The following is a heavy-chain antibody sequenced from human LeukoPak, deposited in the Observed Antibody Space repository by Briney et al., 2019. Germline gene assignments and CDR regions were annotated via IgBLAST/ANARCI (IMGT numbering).Heavy chain of an antibody. D-gene: IGHD2-2*01. CDR2: IYRSGNT. J-gene: IGHJ5*02. V-gene: IGHV4-38-2*02. CDR3: ARDPRWLTPDCNTIGCYVNWFDP. CDR1: GYSIISGFL. Sequence: SETLSLTCAVSGYSIISGFLWGWIRQPPGKGLEWIGSIYRSGNTYYNPSLKSRITMSVDTSKNQFSLKLSSVTAADTAVYYCARDPRWLTPDCNTIGCYVNWFDPWGQGTLVTVSS.